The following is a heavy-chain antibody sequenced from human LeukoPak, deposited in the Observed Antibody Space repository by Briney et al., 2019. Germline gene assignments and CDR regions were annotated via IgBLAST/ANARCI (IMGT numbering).Heavy chain of an antibody. CDR1: GFTFSSYG. J-gene: IGHJ4*02. Sequence: PGGSLRLSCAASGFTFSSYGMHWVRQAPGKGLEWVAVIWYDGSNKYYADSVKGRFTISRDNSKNTLYLQMNSLRAEDTAVYYCARGFTVTVYLDYWGQGTLVTVSS. V-gene: IGHV3-33*01. D-gene: IGHD4-17*01. CDR2: IWYDGSNK. CDR3: ARGFTVTVYLDY.